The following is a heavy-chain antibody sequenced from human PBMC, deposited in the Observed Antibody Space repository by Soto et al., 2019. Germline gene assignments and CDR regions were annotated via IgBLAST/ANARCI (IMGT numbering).Heavy chain of an antibody. J-gene: IGHJ4*01. CDR1: GYSISSGYY. Sequence: AETLSLTCAVSGYSISSGYYWGWIRQPPGKGLEWIASIHYLGSTYQNPSLKRRVNISVDTSKNQFSLKFSSVTAADTAVYYCARVLGGSFYYFDSWGHGTLVTVSS. D-gene: IGHD1-26*01. V-gene: IGHV4-38-2*01. CDR2: IHYLGST. CDR3: ARVLGGSFYYFDS.